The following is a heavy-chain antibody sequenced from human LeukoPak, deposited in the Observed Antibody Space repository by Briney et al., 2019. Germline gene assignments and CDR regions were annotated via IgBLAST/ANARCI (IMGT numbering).Heavy chain of an antibody. CDR3: ARDVPDSGSYMGLLGH. V-gene: IGHV3-30*04. CDR2: ISYDGSNK. J-gene: IGHJ4*02. D-gene: IGHD1-26*01. CDR1: GFTFSSYA. Sequence: GGSLRLSCAAPGFTFSSYAMHWVRQAPGKGLEWVAVISYDGSNKYYADSVKGRFTISRDNSKNTLYLQMNSLRAEDTAAYYCARDVPDSGSYMGLLGHWGQGTLVTVSS.